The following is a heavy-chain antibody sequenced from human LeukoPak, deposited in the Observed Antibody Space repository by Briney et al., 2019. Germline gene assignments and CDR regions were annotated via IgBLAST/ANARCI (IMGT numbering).Heavy chain of an antibody. CDR1: GFTVSSNY. J-gene: IGHJ3*02. CDR3: ARLSDLRRTIFGVVIWDDAFDI. D-gene: IGHD3-3*01. Sequence: GGSLRLSCAASGFTVSSNYMSWVRQAPGKGLEWVSVIYSGGSTYYADSVKGRFTISRDNSKNTLYLQMNSLRAEDTAVYYCARLSDLRRTIFGVVIWDDAFDIWGQGTMVTVSS. V-gene: IGHV3-53*01. CDR2: IYSGGST.